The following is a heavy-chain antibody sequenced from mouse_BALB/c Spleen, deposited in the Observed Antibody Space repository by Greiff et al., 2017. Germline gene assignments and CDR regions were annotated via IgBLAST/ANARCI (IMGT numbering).Heavy chain of an antibody. CDR1: GFTFSSYG. V-gene: IGHV5-6*01. CDR2: ISSGGSYT. CDR3: ARDGYYGYFDY. J-gene: IGHJ2*01. D-gene: IGHD2-3*01. Sequence: EVKLMESGGDLVKPGGSLKLSCAASGFTFSSYGMSWVRQTPDKRLEWVATISSGGSYTYYPDSVKGRFTISRDNAKNTLYLQMSSLKSEDTAMYYCARDGYYGYFDYWGQGTTLTVSS.